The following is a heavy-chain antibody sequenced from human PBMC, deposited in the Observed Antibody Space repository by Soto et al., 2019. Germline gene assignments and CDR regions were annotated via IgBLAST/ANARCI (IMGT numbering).Heavy chain of an antibody. Sequence: GGSLRLSCAASGFTFSSYAMSWVRQAPGKGLEWVPAISGSGGSTYYADSVKGRFTISRDNSKNTLYLQMNGLRAEDTAVYYCAKSYSDSSGYYPFFDYWGQGTLVTVSS. CDR3: AKSYSDSSGYYPFFDY. J-gene: IGHJ4*02. D-gene: IGHD3-22*01. CDR1: GFTFSSYA. V-gene: IGHV3-23*01. CDR2: ISGSGGST.